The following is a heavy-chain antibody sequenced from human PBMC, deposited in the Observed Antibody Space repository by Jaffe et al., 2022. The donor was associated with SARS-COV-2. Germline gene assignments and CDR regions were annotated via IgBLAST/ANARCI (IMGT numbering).Heavy chain of an antibody. CDR1: GGSFSGYY. Sequence: QVQLQQWGAGLLKPSETLSLTCAVYGGSFSGYYWSWIRQPPGKGLEWIGEINHSGSTNYNPSLKSRVTISVDTSKNQFSLKLSSVTAADTAVYYCARRAPGGWFDPWGQGTLVTVSS. J-gene: IGHJ5*02. CDR2: INHSGST. V-gene: IGHV4-34*01. CDR3: ARRAPGGWFDP. D-gene: IGHD3-10*01.